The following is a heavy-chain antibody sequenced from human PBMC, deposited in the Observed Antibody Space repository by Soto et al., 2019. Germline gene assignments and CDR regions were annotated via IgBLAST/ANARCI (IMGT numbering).Heavy chain of an antibody. J-gene: IGHJ3*02. D-gene: IGHD2-8*01. CDR1: GFSLSTSGVG. Sequence: QITLKESGPTLVKPTQTLTLTCTFSGFSLSTSGVGVGWIRQPPGKALEWLALIYWDDDKRYSPSLKSRLTITKDTSKNQVVLTMTNMDPVDTATYYCAHSPTRYIVYAFPYGAFDIWGQGTMVTVSS. CDR3: AHSPTRYIVYAFPYGAFDI. CDR2: IYWDDDK. V-gene: IGHV2-5*02.